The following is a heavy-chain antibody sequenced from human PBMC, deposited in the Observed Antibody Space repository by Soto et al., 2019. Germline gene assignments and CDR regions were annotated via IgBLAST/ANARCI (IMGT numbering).Heavy chain of an antibody. D-gene: IGHD4-17*01. J-gene: IGHJ6*03. CDR3: AKHGDYGDYFYYMDV. Sequence: EVQLLESGGGLVQPGGSLRLSCAASGFTFSNYAMSWVRQAPGKGLEWFSAVRGGDGSTYYADSVKGRFTISRDNSKNTLYLQMNSLRAEDTAVYYCAKHGDYGDYFYYMDVWGKGTTVTVSS. V-gene: IGHV3-23*01. CDR1: GFTFSNYA. CDR2: VRGGDGST.